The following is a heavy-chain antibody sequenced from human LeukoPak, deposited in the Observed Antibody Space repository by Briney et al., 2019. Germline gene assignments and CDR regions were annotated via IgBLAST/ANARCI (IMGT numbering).Heavy chain of an antibody. Sequence: GGSLRLSCVASGFTFNNYGMHWVRQAPGKGLEWVAFIRFDGNKKYYADSVKGRFTLSRDNYRNTLYLQMNSLRAEDTAMYYCAKAVGSCDGSTCYPIGYFDYWGQGTLVTVSS. D-gene: IGHD2-15*01. CDR3: AKAVGSCDGSTCYPIGYFDY. V-gene: IGHV3-30*02. J-gene: IGHJ4*02. CDR2: IRFDGNKK. CDR1: GFTFNNYG.